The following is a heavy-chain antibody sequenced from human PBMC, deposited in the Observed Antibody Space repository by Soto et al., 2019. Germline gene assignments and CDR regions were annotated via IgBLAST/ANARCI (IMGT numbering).Heavy chain of an antibody. J-gene: IGHJ4*02. D-gene: IGHD1-7*01. V-gene: IGHV3-23*01. CDR1: GFTFSSYA. CDR2: ISGSGGST. CDR3: AKGYNWNYGFLDF. Sequence: HPGGSLRLSCAASGFTFSSYAMSWVRQAPGKGLEWVSVISGSGGSTYYADSVKGRFTISRDTSKNTLYLQMNSLRAEDTAVYYCAKGYNWNYGFLDFWGQGTLVTVSS.